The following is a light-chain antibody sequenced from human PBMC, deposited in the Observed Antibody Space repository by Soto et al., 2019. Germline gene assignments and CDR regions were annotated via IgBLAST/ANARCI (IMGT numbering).Light chain of an antibody. CDR1: QGINTY. CDR2: AAS. J-gene: IGKJ3*01. Sequence: DIQMTQSPSSLSASVGDRVTISCRASQGINTYLAWYQQKPGKAPKVLIYAASTLQSGVPSRFSGSGAGTDFTLTISRLQPEDVATYYWQKHNGGPPVTCGPGTKVGV. CDR3: QKHNGGPPVT. V-gene: IGKV1-27*01.